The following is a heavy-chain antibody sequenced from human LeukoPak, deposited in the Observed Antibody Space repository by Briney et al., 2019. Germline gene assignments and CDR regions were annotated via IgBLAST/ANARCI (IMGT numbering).Heavy chain of an antibody. CDR3: ARVSMITFGGVILYFDY. V-gene: IGHV1-46*01. D-gene: IGHD3-16*01. J-gene: IGHJ4*02. CDR1: GYTFTSYY. Sequence: ASVKVSCTASGYTFTSYYMHWVRQAPGQGLEWMGIINPSGGSTSYAQKFQGRVTMTRDTSTSTVYMELSSLRSEDTAVYYCARVSMITFGGVILYFDYWGQGTLVTVSS. CDR2: INPSGGST.